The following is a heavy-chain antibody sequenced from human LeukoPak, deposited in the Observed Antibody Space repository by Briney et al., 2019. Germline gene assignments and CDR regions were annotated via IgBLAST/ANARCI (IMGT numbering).Heavy chain of an antibody. CDR3: ARARRVVRGVRFDY. D-gene: IGHD3-10*01. Sequence: GGSLRLSCAASGFNFSDYYMSWIRQAPGKGLEWVSYISSSGSTIYYADSVKGRFTISRDNAKNSLYLQMNSLRAEDTAVYYCARARRVVRGVRFDYWGQGTLVTVSS. CDR1: GFNFSDYY. CDR2: ISSSGSTI. J-gene: IGHJ4*02. V-gene: IGHV3-11*01.